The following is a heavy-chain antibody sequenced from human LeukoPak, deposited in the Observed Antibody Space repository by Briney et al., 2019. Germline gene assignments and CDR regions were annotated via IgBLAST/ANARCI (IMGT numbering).Heavy chain of an antibody. V-gene: IGHV3-9*01. D-gene: IGHD5-12*01. J-gene: IGHJ4*02. CDR1: GFTFDDYA. CDR3: AKDIGDSGTNEYFDY. CDR2: ISWNSGSI. Sequence: GGSLRLSCAASGFTFDDYAMHWVRQAPGKGLEWVSGISWNSGSIGYADSVKGRFTISRDNAKNSLYLQMNSLRAEDTALYYCAKDIGDSGTNEYFDYWGQGTLVTVSS.